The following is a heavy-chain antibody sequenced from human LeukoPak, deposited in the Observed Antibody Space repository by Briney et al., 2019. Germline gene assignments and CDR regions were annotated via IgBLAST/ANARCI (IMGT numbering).Heavy chain of an antibody. CDR3: ARAFEVGYDILTGYLDY. Sequence: GRSLRLSCAASGFTFSSYAMHWVRQAPGKGLEWVAVISYDGSNKYYADSVKGRFTISRDNSKNTLYLQMNSLRAEDTAVYYCARAFEVGYDILTGYLDYWGQGTLVTVSS. CDR2: ISYDGSNK. D-gene: IGHD3-9*01. J-gene: IGHJ4*02. CDR1: GFTFSSYA. V-gene: IGHV3-30*04.